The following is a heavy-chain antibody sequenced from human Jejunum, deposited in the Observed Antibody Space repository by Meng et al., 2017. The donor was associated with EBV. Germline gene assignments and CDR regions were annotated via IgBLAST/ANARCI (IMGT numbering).Heavy chain of an antibody. CDR1: GESFSDHF. CDR2: INQNGST. Sequence: VPLQQWVAGLLKPSETLSLICAVTGESFSDHFWSWIRQPPGRGLEWIGDINQNGSTTYNPSRESRVTLSVDTSKNQFSLRLNSVAAADTAIYYCARVVHWDYGDYGAFDYRGQGALVTVSS. D-gene: IGHD4-17*01. J-gene: IGHJ4*02. CDR3: ARVVHWDYGDYGAFDY. V-gene: IGHV4-34*01.